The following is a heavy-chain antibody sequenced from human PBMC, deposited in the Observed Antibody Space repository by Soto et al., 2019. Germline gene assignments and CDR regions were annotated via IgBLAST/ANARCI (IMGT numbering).Heavy chain of an antibody. CDR2: IYASGSP. Sequence: QVQLQESGPGQVKPSETLSLTCTISGGSVSVYYWSWIRQSTGQGLEWIGYIYASGSPYYNPSPRSRGTLSADTSKNQRSLKLTTPTAADTAVYYCARGEGSSPPQYWGRGTLVTVSS. CDR1: GGSVSVYY. CDR3: ARGEGSSPPQY. D-gene: IGHD1-26*01. V-gene: IGHV4-59*02. J-gene: IGHJ4*02.